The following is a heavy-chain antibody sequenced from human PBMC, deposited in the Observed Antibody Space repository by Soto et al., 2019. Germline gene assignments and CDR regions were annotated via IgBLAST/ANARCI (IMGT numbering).Heavy chain of an antibody. CDR3: SRDAVAASGTND. CDR2: IIPIFGTA. Sequence: QVQLVQSGTEVKKPGSSVKVSCKASGGNFNSYTINWVRQAPGQGLEFMGGIIPIFGTANYAPKFQGRVTFTADTATNTAYMELSSLRSADTAVYFCSRDAVAASGTNDWGQGTLVTVSS. J-gene: IGHJ4*02. CDR1: GGNFNSYT. D-gene: IGHD2-15*01. V-gene: IGHV1-69*06.